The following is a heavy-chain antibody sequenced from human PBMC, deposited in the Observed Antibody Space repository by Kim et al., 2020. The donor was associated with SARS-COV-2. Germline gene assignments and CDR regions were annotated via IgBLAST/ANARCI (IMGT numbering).Heavy chain of an antibody. V-gene: IGHV1-18*01. CDR1: GYTFTSYG. J-gene: IGHJ6*02. D-gene: IGHD3-9*01. CDR2: ISAYNGNT. Sequence: ASVKVSCKASGYTFTSYGISWVRQAPGQGLEWMGWISAYNGNTNYAQNLQGRVTMTADTSTSTAYMELRSLRSDDTAVYYCARDRVLRYFDWLGSYYYYGMDVWGQGTTVTVSS. CDR3: ARDRVLRYFDWLGSYYYYGMDV.